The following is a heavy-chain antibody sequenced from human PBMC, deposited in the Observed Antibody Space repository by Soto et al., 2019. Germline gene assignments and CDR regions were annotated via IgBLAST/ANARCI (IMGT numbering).Heavy chain of an antibody. CDR1: GGSFSVYY. Sequence: PSETLSLTFAVYGGSFSVYYWSWILQPPGKGLEWIGDINHTGSTKYNPSLKRRVTISVDTSNHQFSLNLSSVTAADTAVYYCARGRYYDSSGYREWGQGTLVTVSS. CDR2: INHTGST. J-gene: IGHJ4*02. D-gene: IGHD3-22*01. V-gene: IGHV4-34*01. CDR3: ARGRYYDSSGYRE.